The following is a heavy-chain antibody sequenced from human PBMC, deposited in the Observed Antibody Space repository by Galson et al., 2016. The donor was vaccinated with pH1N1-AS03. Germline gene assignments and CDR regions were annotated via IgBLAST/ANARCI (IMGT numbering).Heavy chain of an antibody. J-gene: IGHJ4*02. Sequence: SLRLSCAASGFTFSNYGMHWVRQAPGKGLEWVAVVSYDGVNQYYTDSVQGRFTISRDNSKNTVYLQLNSLRVEDTALYYCARDQGIFLGSLDSWGQGTLVTVSS. CDR2: VSYDGVNQ. CDR1: GFTFSNYG. CDR3: ARDQGIFLGSLDS. D-gene: IGHD3-3*02. V-gene: IGHV3-30*03.